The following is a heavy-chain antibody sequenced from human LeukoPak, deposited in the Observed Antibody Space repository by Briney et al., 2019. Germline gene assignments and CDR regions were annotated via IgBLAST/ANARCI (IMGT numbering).Heavy chain of an antibody. CDR1: GFTFSRYA. Sequence: GGSLRLSCAASGFTFSRYATHWVRQAPGKGLVWVAVISYDGSNKYYADSVKGRFTISRDNSKNTLYLQMNSLRADDTAVYYCARDTLIAAPKTGTVTRIGWFDTWGQGTLVTVSS. CDR2: ISYDGSNK. J-gene: IGHJ5*02. CDR3: ARDTLIAAPKTGTVTRIGWFDT. V-gene: IGHV3-30-3*01. D-gene: IGHD6-13*01.